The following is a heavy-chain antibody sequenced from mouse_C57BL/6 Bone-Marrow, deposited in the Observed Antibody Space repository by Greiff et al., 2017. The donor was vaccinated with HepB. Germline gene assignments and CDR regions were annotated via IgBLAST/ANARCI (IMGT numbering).Heavy chain of an antibody. V-gene: IGHV3-6*01. CDR1: GYSITSGYY. CDR2: ISYDGSN. CDR3: ARGGSLRYYFDY. D-gene: IGHD1-1*01. J-gene: IGHJ2*01. Sequence: DVQLQESGPGLVKPSQSLSLTCSVTGYSITSGYYWNWIRQFPGNKLEWMGYISYDGSNNYNPSLKNRISITRDTSKNQFFLKLNSVTTEDTATYYCARGGSLRYYFDYWGQGTTLTVSS.